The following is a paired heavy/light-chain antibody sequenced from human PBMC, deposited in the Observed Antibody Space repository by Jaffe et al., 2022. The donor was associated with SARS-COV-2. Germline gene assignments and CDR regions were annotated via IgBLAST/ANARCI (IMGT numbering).Heavy chain of an antibody. J-gene: IGHJ4*02. D-gene: IGHD2-15*01. Sequence: QVQLQESGPGLVKPSQTLSLTCTVSGGSISSGDYYWSWIRQPPGKGLEWIGYIYYSGSTYYNPSLKSRVTISVDTSKNQFSLKLSSVTAADTAVYYCARGECSGGSCSLFDYWGQGTLVTVSS. V-gene: IGHV4-30-4*01. CDR3: ARGECSGGSCSLFDY. CDR1: GGSISSGDYY. CDR2: IYYSGST.
Light chain of an antibody. V-gene: IGKV1-5*03. CDR2: KAS. CDR1: QSISSW. Sequence: DIQMTQSPSTLSASVGDRVTITCRASQSISSWLAWYQQKPGKAPKLLIYKASSLESGVPSRFSGSGSGTEFTLTISSLQPDDFATYYCQQYNSFMPTFGGGTKVEIK. J-gene: IGKJ4*01. CDR3: QQYNSFMPT.